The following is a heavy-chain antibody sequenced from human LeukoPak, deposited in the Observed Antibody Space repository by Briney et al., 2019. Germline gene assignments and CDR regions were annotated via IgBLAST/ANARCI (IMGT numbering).Heavy chain of an antibody. CDR1: GYSFTGYY. CDR3: ARDVLGYDSSASD. Sequence: GASVKVSCKASGYSFTGYYIHWVRQAPGQGLEWMGWVNSNIGDTYYAQKFRGRLAITRDKSITTVHMELSSLRSNDTAVYYCARDVLGYDSSASDRGQGTLVTVSS. CDR2: VNSNIGDT. V-gene: IGHV1-2*02. D-gene: IGHD3-22*01. J-gene: IGHJ4*02.